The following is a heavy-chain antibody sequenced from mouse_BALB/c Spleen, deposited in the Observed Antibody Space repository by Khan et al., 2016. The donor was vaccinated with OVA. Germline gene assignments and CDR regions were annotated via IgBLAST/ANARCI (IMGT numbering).Heavy chain of an antibody. CDR2: ISYSGST. CDR1: GYSITSDYA. V-gene: IGHV3-2*02. J-gene: IGHJ4*01. D-gene: IGHD2-3*01. Sequence: EVKLEESGPGLVKPSQSLSLTCTVIGYSITSDYAWNWIRQFPGNKLEWMGYISYSGSTNYNPSLKSRISITRDTSKNQFFLQLNSVTTEDTATYYCARDGSRYNYAMDYWGQGTSVTVSS. CDR3: ARDGSRYNYAMDY.